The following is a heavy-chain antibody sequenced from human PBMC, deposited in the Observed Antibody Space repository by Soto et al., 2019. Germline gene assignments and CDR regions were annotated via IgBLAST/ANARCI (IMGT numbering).Heavy chain of an antibody. D-gene: IGHD2-21*02. CDR2: INAGNGNT. CDR1: GSTFTSYA. V-gene: IGHV1-3*01. CDR3: ARSIVVVTALDY. Sequence: GASVKVSCKASGSTFTSYAMHWVRQAPGQRLEWMGWINAGNGNTKYSQKFQGRVTITRDTSASTAYKELSSLRSEDTAVYYCARSIVVVTALDYWGQGTLVTVSS. J-gene: IGHJ4*02.